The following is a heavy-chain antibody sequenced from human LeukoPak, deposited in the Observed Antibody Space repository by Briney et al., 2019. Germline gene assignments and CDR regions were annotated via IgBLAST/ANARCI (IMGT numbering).Heavy chain of an antibody. J-gene: IGHJ4*02. CDR3: ARGYYGGAVDS. V-gene: IGHV4-61*02. CDR1: GGSISSGGYY. CDR2: IYTNGES. D-gene: IGHD3-16*01. Sequence: PSQTLSLTCTVSGGSISSGGYYWSWIRQPAGKGLEWIGRIYTNGESDYNPSLKSRVTMSVDTSKKQFSLKLNSMTAADTAVYYCARGYYGGAVDSWGQGILVIASS.